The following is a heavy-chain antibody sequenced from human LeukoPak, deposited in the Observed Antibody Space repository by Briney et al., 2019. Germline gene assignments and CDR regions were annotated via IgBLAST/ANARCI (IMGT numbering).Heavy chain of an antibody. CDR2: INPNGGDT. J-gene: IGHJ4*02. CDR3: ARAFGSGWGIYREGPRDY. CDR1: GYTFAGYY. V-gene: IGHV1-2*02. Sequence: ASVKVSCKTSGYTFAGYYIHWVRQAPGQGLEWMGWINPNGGDTNYARKFQGRVTMTRDRSISTAYMELSRLRSDDTAVFYCARAFGSGWGIYREGPRDYWGQGTLVTVSS. D-gene: IGHD6-19*01.